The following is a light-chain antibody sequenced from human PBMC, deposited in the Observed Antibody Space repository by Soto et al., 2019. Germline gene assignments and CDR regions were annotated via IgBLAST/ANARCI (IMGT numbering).Light chain of an antibody. Sequence: DIQMTQSPSALSASVGDRVTITCRASQSIGNWLAWYQQKPGKAPKLLIYKASSLESGVPSRFSGSGSGTEFTLTISSLQPDDFATYYCQQYNSYSLFTFGPGTKVDIK. CDR3: QQYNSYSLFT. V-gene: IGKV1-5*03. CDR2: KAS. CDR1: QSIGNW. J-gene: IGKJ3*01.